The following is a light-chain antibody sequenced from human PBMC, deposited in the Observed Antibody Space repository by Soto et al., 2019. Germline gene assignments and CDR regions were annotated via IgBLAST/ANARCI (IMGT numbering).Light chain of an antibody. V-gene: IGLV2-14*03. Sequence: QSALTQPASVSASSGQSITISCTGTSSDVGAYNYVSWYQQHPGKAPKLIIYHVSNRPSGVSNRFSGSKSGNTASLSISGLQSEDEADYYCSSYTTSSARVFGGGTKVTVL. CDR3: SSYTTSSARV. J-gene: IGLJ3*02. CDR2: HVS. CDR1: SSDVGAYNY.